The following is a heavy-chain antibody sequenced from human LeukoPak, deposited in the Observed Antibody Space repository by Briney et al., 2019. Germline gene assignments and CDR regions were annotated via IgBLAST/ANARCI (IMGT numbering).Heavy chain of an antibody. Sequence: GASVKVSCKASGYTFTSYYMHWVRQAPGQGLEWMGIINTSGGSTTYAQKFQGRVSMTRDTSTSTVYLGVSSLRSEDTAVYYCARSQGGNTLWFDPWGQGTLVTVSS. CDR1: GYTFTSYY. CDR3: ARSQGGNTLWFDP. J-gene: IGHJ5*02. D-gene: IGHD4-23*01. CDR2: INTSGGST. V-gene: IGHV1-46*01.